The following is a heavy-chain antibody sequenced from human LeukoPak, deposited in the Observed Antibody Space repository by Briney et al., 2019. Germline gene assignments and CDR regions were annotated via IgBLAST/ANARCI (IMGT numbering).Heavy chain of an antibody. D-gene: IGHD6-13*01. V-gene: IGHV3-21*01. CDR3: ARGGAAAGTSDY. CDR1: GFTFSSHS. Sequence: PRGSLRLSCAASGFTFSSHSMNWVRQAPGKGLEWVSSISSSSSYIYYADSVKGRFTISRDNAKNSLYLQMNSLRAEDTAVYYCARGGAAAGTSDYWGQGTLVTVSS. CDR2: ISSSSSYI. J-gene: IGHJ4*02.